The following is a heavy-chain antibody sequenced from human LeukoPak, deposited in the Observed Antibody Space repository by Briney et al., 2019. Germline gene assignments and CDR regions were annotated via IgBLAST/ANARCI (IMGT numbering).Heavy chain of an antibody. V-gene: IGHV2-5*01. CDR2: IYWNDDK. J-gene: IGHJ5*02. D-gene: IGHD5-12*01. CDR1: GVSPTTRGVR. Sequence: GPTLLKATHTLTLTCTISGVSPTTRGVRVGWIRQPPGEALECLAVIYWNDDKRYSPSLKSRLTITKDTSKNQVVLTMTNMDPVDTATYYCAHSGYDYGNLFAPWGQGTLVTVSS. CDR3: AHSGYDYGNLFAP.